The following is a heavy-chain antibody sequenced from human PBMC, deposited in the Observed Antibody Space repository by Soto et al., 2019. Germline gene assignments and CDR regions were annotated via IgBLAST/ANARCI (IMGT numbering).Heavy chain of an antibody. CDR1: GGSFSGYY. J-gene: IGHJ5*02. CDR2: INHSGST. V-gene: IGHV4-34*01. Sequence: PSETLSLTCAVYGGSFSGYYWSWIRQPPGKGLEWIGEINHSGSTNYNPSLKSRVTISVDTSRNQFSLKLSPVTAADTAVYYCARQPSPWGQGTLVTVSS. CDR3: ARQPSP.